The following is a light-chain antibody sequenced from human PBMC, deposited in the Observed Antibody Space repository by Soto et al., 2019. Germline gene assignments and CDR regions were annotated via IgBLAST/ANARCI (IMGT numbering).Light chain of an antibody. V-gene: IGKV1-12*01. CDR3: LQDYNYPIT. Sequence: DIQMTQSPSSGSASVGDRVTITFRASQGISSWLAWYQQKPGQAPKLLIYAASSLQSGVPSRFSGSGSGTDFTLTISSLQPEDFATYYCLQDYNYPITFGQGTRLEI. J-gene: IGKJ5*01. CDR2: AAS. CDR1: QGISSW.